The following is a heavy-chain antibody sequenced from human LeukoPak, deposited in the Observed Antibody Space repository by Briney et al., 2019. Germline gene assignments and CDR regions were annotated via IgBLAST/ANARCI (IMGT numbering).Heavy chain of an antibody. CDR1: GFTFDDYA. V-gene: IGHV3-9*01. CDR2: ISWNRGSI. Sequence: PGRSLRLSCAASGFTFDDYAMHWVRQAPGKGLEWVSGISWNRGSIGYEDSVKGRFTISRDNDKNSLYLQMNSLRAEDTALYYCAKDMGYCSSTSCNDAFDIWGQGTMVTVSS. CDR3: AKDMGYCSSTSCNDAFDI. D-gene: IGHD2-2*01. J-gene: IGHJ3*02.